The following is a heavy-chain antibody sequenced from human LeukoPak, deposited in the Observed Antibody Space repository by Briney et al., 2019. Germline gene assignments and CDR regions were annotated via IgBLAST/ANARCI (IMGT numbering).Heavy chain of an antibody. V-gene: IGHV3-21*01. CDR2: ISSRSSYI. CDR3: ARASFCSSTSCYTELKNYFDY. Sequence: GGSLRLSCAASGFTFSSYAMHWVRQAPGKGLEWVSSISSRSSYIYYADSVKGRFTISRDNAQNSLYLQMNSLRAEDTAVYYCARASFCSSTSCYTELKNYFDYWGQGTLVTVSS. D-gene: IGHD2-2*02. CDR1: GFTFSSYA. J-gene: IGHJ4*02.